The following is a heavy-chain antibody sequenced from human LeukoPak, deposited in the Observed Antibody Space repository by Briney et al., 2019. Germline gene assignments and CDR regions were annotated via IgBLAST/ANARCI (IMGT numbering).Heavy chain of an antibody. CDR2: IYHSGST. J-gene: IGHJ6*02. Sequence: PSETLSLTCTVSGGSISSNYWSWIRQPPGKGLEWIGYIYHSGSTNYNPSLKSRVTISVDTSKNQFSLMLSSVTAADTAVYYCARARSFYYGMDVWGQGTTVTVSS. CDR3: ARARSFYYGMDV. V-gene: IGHV4-59*01. CDR1: GGSISSNY.